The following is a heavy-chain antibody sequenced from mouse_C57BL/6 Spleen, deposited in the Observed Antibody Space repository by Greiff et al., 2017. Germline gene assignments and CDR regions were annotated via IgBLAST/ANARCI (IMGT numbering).Heavy chain of an antibody. V-gene: IGHV1-15*01. CDR2: IDPETGGT. CDR1: GYTFTDYE. D-gene: IGHD1-1*01. J-gene: IGHJ2*01. Sequence: QVQLQQSGAELVRPGASVTLSCKASGYTFTDYEMHWVKQTPLHGLEWIGDIDPETGGTAYNQKFKGKAILTADKSSSTAYMELRSLTSEDSAVYYCTSLFNTTVVADSFFDYWGQGTTLTVSS. CDR3: TSLFNTTVVADSFFDY.